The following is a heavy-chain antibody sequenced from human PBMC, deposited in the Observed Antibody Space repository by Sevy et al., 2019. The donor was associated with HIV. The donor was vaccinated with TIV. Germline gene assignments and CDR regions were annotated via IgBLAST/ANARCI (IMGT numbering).Heavy chain of an antibody. Sequence: GGSLRLSCAASGFTFSKYSMSWVRQTPVKGLEWVSTLSFGCGEINYADSVKGRFTISRDNSKSSVYLQMNNLRPEDTAVFYCAREGCTKPHDYWGQGTLVTVSS. D-gene: IGHD2-8*01. J-gene: IGHJ4*02. CDR3: AREGCTKPHDY. CDR2: LSFGCGEI. V-gene: IGHV3-23*01. CDR1: GFTFSKYS.